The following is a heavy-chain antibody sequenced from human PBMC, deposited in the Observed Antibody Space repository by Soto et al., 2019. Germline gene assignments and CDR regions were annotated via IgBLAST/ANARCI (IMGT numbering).Heavy chain of an antibody. J-gene: IGHJ4*02. CDR3: ARAPQYGSAGYYYNF. Sequence: QVHLVQSGAEVKRPGVSVKVSGKASGYTFRNYYMHWVRQVPGHGLEWMGIINPSGGGTTYAQRFRGRLTVTRDTSTSTVYMELSRLRSDDTAIYFCARAPQYGSAGYYYNFWGQGTLVTVSS. CDR1: GYTFRNYY. D-gene: IGHD3-10*01. CDR2: INPSGGGT. V-gene: IGHV1-46*01.